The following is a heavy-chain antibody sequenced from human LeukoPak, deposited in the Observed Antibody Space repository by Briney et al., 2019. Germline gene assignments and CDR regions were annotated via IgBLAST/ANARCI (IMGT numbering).Heavy chain of an antibody. D-gene: IGHD3-10*02. Sequence: GGSLRLSCAASGFTFSSYAFHWVRQAPGKGLEWVAVISYDGSQYYYGDSVKGRFTISRDNSRNTLDLQLNSLTAVDTAVYYCARDAYLRGVPDGFFDYWGQGALVTVSS. CDR2: ISYDGSQY. CDR3: ARDAYLRGVPDGFFDY. J-gene: IGHJ4*02. V-gene: IGHV3-30*04. CDR1: GFTFSSYA.